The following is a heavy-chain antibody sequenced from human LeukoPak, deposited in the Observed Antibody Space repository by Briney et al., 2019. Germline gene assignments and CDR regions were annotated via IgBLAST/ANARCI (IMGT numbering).Heavy chain of an antibody. J-gene: IGHJ4*02. CDR2: ISYDGNNE. Sequence: GGSLRLSCAASGFTFSSYWMHWVRQAPGKGLEWVAVISYDGNNEYYPDSVKGRFTISRDNSKNTLYLQMNSLRAEDTAVYYCARGVVWGSYRCDFWGQGILVTVSS. V-gene: IGHV3-30*03. D-gene: IGHD3-16*02. CDR3: ARGVVWGSYRCDF. CDR1: GFTFSSYW.